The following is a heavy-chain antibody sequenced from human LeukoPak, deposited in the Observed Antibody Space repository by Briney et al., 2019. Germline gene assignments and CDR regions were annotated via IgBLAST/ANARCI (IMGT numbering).Heavy chain of an antibody. CDR3: ARGRDYYDSSGYPSPFDY. Sequence: TSETLSLTCTVSGGSISSYYWSWIRQPPGKGLEWIGYIYYSGSTNYNPSLKSRVTISVDTSKNQSSLKLSSVTAADTAVYYCARGRDYYDSSGYPSPFDYWGQGTLVTVSS. CDR1: GGSISSYY. CDR2: IYYSGST. V-gene: IGHV4-59*01. J-gene: IGHJ4*02. D-gene: IGHD3-22*01.